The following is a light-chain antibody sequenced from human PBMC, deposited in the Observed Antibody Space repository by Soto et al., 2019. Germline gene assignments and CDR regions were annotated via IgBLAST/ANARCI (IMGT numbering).Light chain of an antibody. V-gene: IGKV3-15*01. CDR1: QSVSSL. J-gene: IGKJ4*01. CDR2: GAS. Sequence: EVAMTPSPATLSVSPGERATLSCRASQSVSSLLAWYQQKPGQAPRLLIYGASTRATGIPDRFSASGSGTEFALTISSLQSGDFAVYYCQQYNNWPLTFGGGTKVEIK. CDR3: QQYNNWPLT.